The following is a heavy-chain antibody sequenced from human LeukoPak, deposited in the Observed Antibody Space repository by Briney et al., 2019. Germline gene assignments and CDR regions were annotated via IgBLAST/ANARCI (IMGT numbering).Heavy chain of an antibody. CDR1: GFTVSSNY. J-gene: IGHJ4*02. V-gene: IGHV3-66*01. CDR3: ARVPRRRGFGELLQAGYYFDY. D-gene: IGHD3-10*01. Sequence: GGSLRLSCAASGFTVSSNYMSWVRQAPGKGPEWVSVIYSGGSTYYADSMKGRFTISRDNSKNTLYLQMNSLRAEDTAVYYCARVPRRRGFGELLQAGYYFDYWGQGTLVTVSS. CDR2: IYSGGST.